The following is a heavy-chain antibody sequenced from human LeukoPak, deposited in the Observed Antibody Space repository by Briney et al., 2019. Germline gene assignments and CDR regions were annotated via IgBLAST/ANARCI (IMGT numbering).Heavy chain of an antibody. V-gene: IGHV3-21*01. CDR3: ARDFDTAIDY. D-gene: IGHD5-18*01. CDR2: ISSSSSYI. Sequence: GGSLRLSCAASGFTFSSYNMNWVRQAPGKGLEWVSSISSSSSYIYYADSVKGRFTISRDNAKNSLYLQMNSLRAEDTAVYYCARDFDTAIDYWGQGTLVTVSS. J-gene: IGHJ4*02. CDR1: GFTFSSYN.